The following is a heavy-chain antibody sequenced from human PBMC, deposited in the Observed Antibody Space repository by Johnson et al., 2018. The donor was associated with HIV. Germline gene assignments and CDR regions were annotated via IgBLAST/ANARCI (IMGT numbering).Heavy chain of an antibody. J-gene: IGHJ3*02. Sequence: QMLLVESGGGVVQPGRSLRLSCAASGFTFSSYGMHWVRQAPGKGLEWVAVIWYDGSNKYYADSVKGRFTISRDNSKNTLYLQMTSLRAEDTAVYYCAREHRYYYDSSGYYRGDAFDIWGQGTMVTVSS. CDR2: IWYDGSNK. CDR1: GFTFSSYG. CDR3: AREHRYYYDSSGYYRGDAFDI. D-gene: IGHD3-22*01. V-gene: IGHV3-30*19.